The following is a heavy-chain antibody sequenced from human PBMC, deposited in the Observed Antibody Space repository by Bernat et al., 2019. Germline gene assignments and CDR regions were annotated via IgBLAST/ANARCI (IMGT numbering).Heavy chain of an antibody. V-gene: IGHV3-74*01. Sequence: EVQLVESGGGLVQPGGSLRLSCAASGFTLSNYWMHWVRQDPGKGLEWVSRIKSDGSTTTYADSVKGRLTVSRDNAKNTLYLQMNNLRAEDTAVYFCAREGGYNYGLYWFDLWDQGTLVTVSS. CDR2: IKSDGSTT. CDR3: AREGGYNYGLYWFDL. D-gene: IGHD5-18*01. CDR1: GFTLSNYW. J-gene: IGHJ5*02.